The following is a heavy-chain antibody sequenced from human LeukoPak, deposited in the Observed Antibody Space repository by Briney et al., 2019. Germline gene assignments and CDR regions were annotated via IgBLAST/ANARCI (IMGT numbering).Heavy chain of an antibody. V-gene: IGHV3-23*01. CDR1: GFTFSTYT. D-gene: IGHD3-10*01. CDR3: AKDDSMVRGVLKAYYYYYMDV. J-gene: IGHJ6*03. CDR2: ISGSGGST. Sequence: GGSLRLSCAASGFTFSTYTMSWVRQAPGKGLEWVSTISGSGGSTYYAESVKGRFTISRDNSKNTLYLQMNSLRAEDTAVYYCAKDDSMVRGVLKAYYYYYMDVWGKGTTVTVSS.